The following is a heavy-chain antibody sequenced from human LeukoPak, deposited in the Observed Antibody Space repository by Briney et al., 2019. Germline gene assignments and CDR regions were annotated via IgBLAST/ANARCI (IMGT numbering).Heavy chain of an antibody. CDR1: GYTFTSYY. D-gene: IGHD2-2*01. CDR3: ARGGYCSSTSCSIGAFDI. J-gene: IGHJ3*02. CDR2: INPNSGGT. V-gene: IGHV1-2*02. Sequence: AASVKVSCKASGYTFTSYYMHWVRQAPGQGLEWMGWINPNSGGTNYAQKFQGRVTMTRDTPISAAYMELSRLRSDDTAVYYCARGGYCSSTSCSIGAFDIWGQGTMVTVSS.